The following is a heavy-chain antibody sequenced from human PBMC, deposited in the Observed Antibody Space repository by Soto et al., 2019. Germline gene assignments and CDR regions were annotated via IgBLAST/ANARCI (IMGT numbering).Heavy chain of an antibody. V-gene: IGHV6-1*01. J-gene: IGHJ4*02. CDR1: GDSVSSNSAG. D-gene: IGHD3-22*01. CDR2: TYYKSRWFN. CDR3: ARAKVMYYYDSSGYANFDY. Sequence: PSQTLSLTCVISGDSVSSNSAGWNWVRQTPSRGLEWLGRTYYKSRWFNNYAVSVKSRITINPDTSQNQFPLHLDSVTPADTAVYYCARAKVMYYYDSSGYANFDYWGQGTLVTVS.